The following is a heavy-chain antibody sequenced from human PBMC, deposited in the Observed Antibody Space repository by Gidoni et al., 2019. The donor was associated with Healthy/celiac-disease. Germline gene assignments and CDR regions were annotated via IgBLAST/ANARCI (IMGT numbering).Heavy chain of an antibody. V-gene: IGHV3-30*01. J-gene: IGHJ3*02. D-gene: IGHD3-22*01. CDR3: ARAPPTMIVVVITGDDAFDI. CDR2: ISYDGSNK. Sequence: QVQLVASGGGVVQPGRSLRLSCAASGFTFSSYAIHWVRQAPGKGLEWVAVISYDGSNKYYADSVKGRFTISRDNSKNTLYLQMNSLRAEDTAVYYCARAPPTMIVVVITGDDAFDIWGQGTMVTVSS. CDR1: GFTFSSYA.